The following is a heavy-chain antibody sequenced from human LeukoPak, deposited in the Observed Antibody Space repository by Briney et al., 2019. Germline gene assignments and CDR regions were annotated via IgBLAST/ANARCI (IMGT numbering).Heavy chain of an antibody. CDR2: ISAYNNNT. CDR3: ARGARISSSSYSSV. D-gene: IGHD2-2*01. Sequence: ASVKVSCTTSGYTFSNYGVSWVRQAPGQGLEWMGWISAYNNNTNYAQKFQGRLTMTTDTSTCTAYMEMMSLRSDDTAVYYCARGARISSSSYSSVWGQGTLITVS. J-gene: IGHJ4*02. V-gene: IGHV1-18*01. CDR1: GYTFSNYG.